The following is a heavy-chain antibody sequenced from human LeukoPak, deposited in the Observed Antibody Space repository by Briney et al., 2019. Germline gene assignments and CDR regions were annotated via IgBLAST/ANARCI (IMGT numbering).Heavy chain of an antibody. Sequence: GGSLRLSCAASGFTVSTYYMTWVRQAPGKGLECVSVIYSGGSTYYADSVKGRFTVSRDNSKNTLYLQMNSLRAEDTAMYYCAGGLGYCTSTTCLLPFDYWGQGTLVTVSS. CDR3: AGGLGYCTSTTCLLPFDY. D-gene: IGHD2-2*01. V-gene: IGHV3-53*01. J-gene: IGHJ4*02. CDR1: GFTVSTYY. CDR2: IYSGGST.